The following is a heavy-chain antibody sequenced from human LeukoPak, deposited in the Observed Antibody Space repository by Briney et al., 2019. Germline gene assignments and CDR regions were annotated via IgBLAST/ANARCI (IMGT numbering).Heavy chain of an antibody. CDR1: GFSFSSNW. J-gene: IGHJ4*02. V-gene: IGHV3-7*01. Sequence: GGSLRLSCAAPGFSFSSNWMAWVRQAPGKGPEWVANINLDGSQKYYADSVKGRFTISRDNAENSLYLQMNSLRAEDTALYYCARKRPNYFDYWGQGTLVTVSS. CDR2: INLDGSQK. CDR3: ARKRPNYFDY.